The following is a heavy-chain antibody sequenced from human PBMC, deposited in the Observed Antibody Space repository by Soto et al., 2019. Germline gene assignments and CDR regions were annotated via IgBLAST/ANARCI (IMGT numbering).Heavy chain of an antibody. Sequence: NRACKASGGSLSGDPVGWVLMDNGQGLEWMGGIIPIFGTANYAQKFQGRVTITADKSTSTAYMGLSSLRSEDTAVYYCARGRPRIQLHTTACFDPWGQGPLGTLSS. D-gene: IGHD5-18*01. CDR3: ARGRPRIQLHTTACFDP. CDR2: IIPIFGTA. V-gene: IGHV1-69*06. CDR1: GGSLSGDP. J-gene: IGHJ5*02.